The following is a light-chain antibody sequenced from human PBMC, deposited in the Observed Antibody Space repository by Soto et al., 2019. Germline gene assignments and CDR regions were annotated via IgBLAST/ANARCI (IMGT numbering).Light chain of an antibody. CDR1: LSLNSR. CDR3: QQYKTYST. V-gene: IGKV1-5*01. CDR2: DAS. Sequence: DIQLTQSPSTRSASVGDRVTLTCRASLSLNSRLAWYQQRPGKAPKLLIYDASTLESGVPSRFSGSGSGTEFTLTINNLQPDDLATYICQQYKTYSTFGRGTKVDIK. J-gene: IGKJ1*01.